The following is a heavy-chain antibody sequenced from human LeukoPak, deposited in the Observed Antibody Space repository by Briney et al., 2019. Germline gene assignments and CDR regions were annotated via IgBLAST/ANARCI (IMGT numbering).Heavy chain of an antibody. CDR2: INADGSIT. CDR3: VRERNNFWSGHHSIFDS. D-gene: IGHD3-3*01. J-gene: IGHJ4*02. CDR1: GFTFSDYW. Sequence: PGGSLRLSCAGSGFTFSDYWMHWVRQVPGKGLVWVARINADGSITNHADSVKGRFTFSRDNAENTLFLEMSSLRVEDTAVYYCVRERNNFWSGHHSIFDSWGQGTLVTVSS. V-gene: IGHV3-74*01.